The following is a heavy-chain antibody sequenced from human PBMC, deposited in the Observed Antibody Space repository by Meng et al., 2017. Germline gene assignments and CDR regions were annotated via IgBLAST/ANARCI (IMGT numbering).Heavy chain of an antibody. D-gene: IGHD6-13*01. CDR1: GFTFSNSY. CDR2: IHSDGTNT. J-gene: IGHJ6*02. V-gene: IGHV3-74*01. Sequence: GESLKISCAASGFTFSNSYMHWVRQAPGKGLVWVSRIHSDGTNTNYADSVKGRFTISRDNAKNTLYLQMNGLRAEDTAMYYCARDQAGIAAAGIKKNYYGMDVWGQGTTVTVSS. CDR3: ARDQAGIAAAGIKKNYYGMDV.